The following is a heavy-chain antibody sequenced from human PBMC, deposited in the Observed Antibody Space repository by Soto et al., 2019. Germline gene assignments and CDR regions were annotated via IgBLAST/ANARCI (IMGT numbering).Heavy chain of an antibody. Sequence: PGGSLRLSCAASGFTFSDYAMNWVRQAPGKGLEWVSGISGGGDITYYADSVKGRLTISRDNSKNTLFLEMNSLRAEDTALYYCANGYYDSGGYYPFDYWGRGTLVTVSS. V-gene: IGHV3-23*01. D-gene: IGHD3-22*01. CDR3: ANGYYDSGGYYPFDY. CDR2: ISGGGDIT. CDR1: GFTFSDYA. J-gene: IGHJ4*02.